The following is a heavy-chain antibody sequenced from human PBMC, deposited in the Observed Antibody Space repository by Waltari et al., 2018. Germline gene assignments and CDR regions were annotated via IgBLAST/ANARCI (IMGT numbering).Heavy chain of an antibody. Sequence: QVQLQQWGAGLLKPSETLSLTCAVYGGSFSGYYWSWIRQPPGKGLEWIGEINHSGSTNYHPSLKSRVTISVDTSKNQFSLKLSSVTAADTAVYYCASLPGVVVPTAMDVWGKGTTVTVSS. D-gene: IGHD2-2*01. J-gene: IGHJ6*03. CDR3: ASLPGVVVPTAMDV. CDR1: GGSFSGYY. CDR2: INHSGST. V-gene: IGHV4-34*01.